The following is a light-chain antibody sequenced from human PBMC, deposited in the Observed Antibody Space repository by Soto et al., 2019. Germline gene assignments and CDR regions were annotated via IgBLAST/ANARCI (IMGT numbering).Light chain of an antibody. J-gene: IGKJ1*01. V-gene: IGKV3-20*01. Sequence: IVKSLSPATLSVSPGERATLSCRASQSVISNLAWYQQKPGQAPRLLIFGASIRDTGIPDRFSGSGSGTDFTLTISGLEPEDFAVYYCHQYGSSPGTFGQGTKVDIK. CDR3: HQYGSSPGT. CDR2: GAS. CDR1: QSVISN.